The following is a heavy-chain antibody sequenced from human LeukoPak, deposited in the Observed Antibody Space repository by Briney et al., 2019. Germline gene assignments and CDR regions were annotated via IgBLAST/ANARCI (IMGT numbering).Heavy chain of an antibody. D-gene: IGHD2-2*01. V-gene: IGHV1-69*01. CDR2: IIPIFGTA. J-gene: IGHJ6*04. CDR3: ARGIKEGYCSSTSCNYYYYGMDV. CDR1: GGTFSSYA. Sequence: SVKVSCKASGGTFSSYAISWVRQAPGRGLEWMGGIIPIFGTANYAQKFQGRVTITADESTSTAYMELSSLRSEDTAVYYCARGIKEGYCSSTSCNYYYYGMDVWGKGTTVTVSS.